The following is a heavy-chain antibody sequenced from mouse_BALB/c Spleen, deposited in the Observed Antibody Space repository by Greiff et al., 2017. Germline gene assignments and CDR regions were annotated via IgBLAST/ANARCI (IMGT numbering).Heavy chain of an antibody. Sequence: EVHLVESGGGLVQPGGSLKLSCAASGFTFSSYGMSWVRQTPDKRLELVATINSNGGSTYYPDSVKGRFTISRDNAKNTLYLQMSSLKSEDTAMYYCARDLGVWYFDVWGAGTTVTVSS. V-gene: IGHV5-6-3*01. J-gene: IGHJ1*01. CDR1: GFTFSSYG. D-gene: IGHD3-1*01. CDR3: ARDLGVWYFDV. CDR2: INSNGGST.